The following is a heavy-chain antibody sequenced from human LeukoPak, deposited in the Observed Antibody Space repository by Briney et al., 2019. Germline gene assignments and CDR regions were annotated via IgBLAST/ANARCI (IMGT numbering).Heavy chain of an antibody. Sequence: GGSLRLSCAASGFTFYDYAMHWVRQAPGKGLEWVSGISWNSGTKGYADSVKGRFTISRDNAKNSLYLQMNSLRGEDAALYYCAVLHYYAMDVWGQGTTVTVSS. CDR1: GFTFYDYA. CDR2: ISWNSGTK. CDR3: AVLHYYAMDV. J-gene: IGHJ6*02. D-gene: IGHD2-8*01. V-gene: IGHV3-9*01.